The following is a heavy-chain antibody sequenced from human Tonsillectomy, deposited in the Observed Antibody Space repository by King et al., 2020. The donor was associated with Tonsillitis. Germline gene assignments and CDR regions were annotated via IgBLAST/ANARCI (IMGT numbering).Heavy chain of an antibody. D-gene: IGHD4-17*01. CDR3: ARRDGALDYYYYAMDV. J-gene: IGHJ6*02. Sequence: VQLVESGGGVVQPGRSLRLSCAASEFNFRSYAMHWVRQPPGKGLEWVADISFDGTNKYYAVSVKGRFTISRDNTKNTLYLQMHSLRTDDTAVYYCARRDGALDYYYYAMDVWGQGTTVTVSS. V-gene: IGHV3-30-3*01. CDR2: ISFDGTNK. CDR1: EFNFRSYA.